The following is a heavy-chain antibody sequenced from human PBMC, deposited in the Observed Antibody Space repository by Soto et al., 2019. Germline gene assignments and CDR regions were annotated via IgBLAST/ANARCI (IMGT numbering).Heavy chain of an antibody. V-gene: IGHV1-69*01. Sequence: QVQLVQSGAEVKKPGSSVKVSCKASGGTFSTHAIIWVRQAPGHGLEWMGGIIPISGTTYYTQKFQGRVTITVDEPTSTAFMEFSSLKSEDTAVFYCARGYCSGGNCYSGMDVWGQGTMVTVSS. CDR2: IIPISGTT. J-gene: IGHJ6*02. CDR3: ARGYCSGGNCYSGMDV. CDR1: GGTFSTHA. D-gene: IGHD2-15*01.